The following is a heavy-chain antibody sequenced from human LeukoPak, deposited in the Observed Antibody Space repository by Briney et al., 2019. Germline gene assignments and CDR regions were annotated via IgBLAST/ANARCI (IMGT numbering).Heavy chain of an antibody. CDR2: ITSSGDTI. Sequence: PGGSLRLSCAASGFTFSDYYMSWIRQVPGKGLEWVSYITSSGDTIYYADSVKGRFTISRDIPEDSVYLQMNRRRAEDRAVECCAREGGTWAEGYFDYWGQGTLVTVSS. D-gene: IGHD1-14*01. CDR3: AREGGTWAEGYFDY. CDR1: GFTFSDYY. V-gene: IGHV3-11*01. J-gene: IGHJ4*02.